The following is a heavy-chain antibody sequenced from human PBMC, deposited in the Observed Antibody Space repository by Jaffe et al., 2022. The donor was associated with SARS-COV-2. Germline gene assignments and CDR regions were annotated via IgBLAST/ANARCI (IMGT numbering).Heavy chain of an antibody. J-gene: IGHJ4*02. CDR1: GFTFDDYA. Sequence: EVQLVESGGGLVQPGRSLRLSCAASGFTFDDYAMHWVRQAPGKGLEWVSGISWNSGSIGYADSVKGRFTISRDNAKNSLYLQMNSLRAEDTALYYCAKGPSSSWSQYFDYWGQGTLVTVSS. CDR2: ISWNSGSI. V-gene: IGHV3-9*01. CDR3: AKGPSSSWSQYFDY. D-gene: IGHD6-13*01.